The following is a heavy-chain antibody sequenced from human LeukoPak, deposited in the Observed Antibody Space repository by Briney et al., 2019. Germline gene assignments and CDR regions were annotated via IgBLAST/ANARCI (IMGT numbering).Heavy chain of an antibody. D-gene: IGHD2-15*01. CDR1: GGSFSGYY. CDR2: INHSGST. J-gene: IGHJ6*02. V-gene: IGHV4-34*01. Sequence: PSETLSLTCAVYGGSFSGYYWSWIRQPPGKGLEWIGEINHSGSTNYNPSLKSRVTISVDTSKNQFSLKLSSVTAADTAVYYCARVRGYCGGGSCPYYYYYGMDVWGQGTTVTVSS. CDR3: ARVRGYCGGGSCPYYYYYGMDV.